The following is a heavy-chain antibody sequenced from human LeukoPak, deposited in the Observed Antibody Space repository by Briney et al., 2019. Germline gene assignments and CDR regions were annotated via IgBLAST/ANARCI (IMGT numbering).Heavy chain of an antibody. Sequence: SETLSLTCTVSGGSISSYYWSWIRQPPGKGLEWIGYIYYSGSTNYNPSLKSRVTISVDTSKNQFSLKLSSVTAADTAVYYCARAVGDYDFWSGYYTLDYFDYWGQGTLVTVSS. D-gene: IGHD3-3*01. CDR1: GGSISSYY. J-gene: IGHJ4*02. CDR2: IYYSGST. CDR3: ARAVGDYDFWSGYYTLDYFDY. V-gene: IGHV4-59*01.